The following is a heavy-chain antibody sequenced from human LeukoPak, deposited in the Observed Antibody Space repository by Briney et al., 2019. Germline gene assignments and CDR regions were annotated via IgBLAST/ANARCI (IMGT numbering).Heavy chain of an antibody. Sequence: GGSLRLSCAASGLTVSSNYMSWVRQAPGKGLEWVSVIYSGGTTNYADSVKGRFTISRDNSKNTLFLQMNSLRAEDTAVYYCARGGYSSSWYHFDYWGQGTLVTVSS. CDR2: IYSGGTT. CDR3: ARGGYSSSWYHFDY. J-gene: IGHJ4*02. V-gene: IGHV3-53*01. D-gene: IGHD6-13*01. CDR1: GLTVSSNY.